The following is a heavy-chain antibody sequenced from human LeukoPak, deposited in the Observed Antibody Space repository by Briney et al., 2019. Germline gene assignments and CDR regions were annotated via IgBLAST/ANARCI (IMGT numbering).Heavy chain of an antibody. Sequence: PSETLSLTCTVSGGSISSGGYYWSWIRQHPGKGLEWIGYIYYSGSTYYNPSLKSRVTISVDTSKNQFSLKLSSVTAADTAVYYCARGGSYYDILTGYYPDAPPDYWGQGTLVTVSS. CDR2: IYYSGST. CDR3: ARGGSYYDILTGYYPDAPPDY. V-gene: IGHV4-31*03. CDR1: GGSISSGGYY. J-gene: IGHJ4*02. D-gene: IGHD3-9*01.